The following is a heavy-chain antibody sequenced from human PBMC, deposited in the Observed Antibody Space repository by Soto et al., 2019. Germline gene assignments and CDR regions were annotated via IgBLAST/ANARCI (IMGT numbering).Heavy chain of an antibody. V-gene: IGHV3-30-3*01. Sequence: QVQLVESGGGVVQPGRSLRLSCAASGFTFSSYAMHWVRQAPGKGLEWVAVISYDGSNKYYADSVKGRFIISRDNSKNTLYPQMNSLRAEDTAVYYCARDPGGTDFAEWTYYFDYWGQGTLVTVSS. D-gene: IGHD3-3*01. CDR1: GFTFSSYA. J-gene: IGHJ4*02. CDR2: ISYDGSNK. CDR3: ARDPGGTDFAEWTYYFDY.